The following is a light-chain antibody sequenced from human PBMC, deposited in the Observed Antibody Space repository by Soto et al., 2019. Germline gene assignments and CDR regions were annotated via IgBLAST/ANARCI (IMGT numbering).Light chain of an antibody. V-gene: IGLV4-69*01. Sequence: QPVLTQPPSASASLGASVKLTCTLSSGNNSYAIAWHQQQPEKGPRYLMKLNTDGSHSKGDGIPDRFSGSSSGAERYLDISGVQSADEAGDSCQTCRTGILVFGGGTKLTVL. CDR2: LNTDGSH. CDR1: SGNNSYA. CDR3: QTCRTGILV. J-gene: IGLJ2*01.